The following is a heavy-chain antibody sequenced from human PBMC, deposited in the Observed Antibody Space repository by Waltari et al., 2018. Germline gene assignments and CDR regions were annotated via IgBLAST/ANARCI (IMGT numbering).Heavy chain of an antibody. CDR1: GFTFSSYA. Sequence: EVQLLESGGGLVQPGGSMRLSCAASGFTFSSYAMSWVRQAPGKGWGWVSAISGSGGRTYYADSVKGRFTISRDNAKNTLYLQMNSLRAEDTAVYYCAKDPYYYYGMDVWGQGTTVTVSS. J-gene: IGHJ6*02. CDR3: AKDPYYYYGMDV. V-gene: IGHV3-23*01. CDR2: ISGSGGRT.